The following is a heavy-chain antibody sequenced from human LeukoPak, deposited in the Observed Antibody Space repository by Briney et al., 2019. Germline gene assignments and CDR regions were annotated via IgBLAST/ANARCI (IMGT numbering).Heavy chain of an antibody. D-gene: IGHD5-24*01. J-gene: IGHJ4*02. CDR1: GGSIGSSTYY. V-gene: IGHV4-39*01. CDR3: ARHRDGYNYLAY. Sequence: SETLSLTCTVSGGSIGSSTYYWGWIRQPPGKGLEWIGNIYYSGNTYYNPSLKSRVTISVDTSKNQFSLKLSSVTAADTAVYYCARHRDGYNYLAYWGQGTLVTVSS. CDR2: IYYSGNT.